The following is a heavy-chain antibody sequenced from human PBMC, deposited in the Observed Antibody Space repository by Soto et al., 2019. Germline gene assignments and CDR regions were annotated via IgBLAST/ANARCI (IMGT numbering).Heavy chain of an antibody. CDR3: AKVPDSYSSSWYPNRRPYYYYGMDV. D-gene: IGHD6-13*01. CDR1: GFTFSSYG. J-gene: IGHJ6*02. V-gene: IGHV3-30*18. Sequence: GGSLRLSCAASGFTFSSYGMHWVRQAPGKGLEWVAVISYDGSNKYYADSVKGRFTISRDNSKNTLYLQMNSLRAEDTAVYYCAKVPDSYSSSWYPNRRPYYYYGMDVWGQGTTVTVSS. CDR2: ISYDGSNK.